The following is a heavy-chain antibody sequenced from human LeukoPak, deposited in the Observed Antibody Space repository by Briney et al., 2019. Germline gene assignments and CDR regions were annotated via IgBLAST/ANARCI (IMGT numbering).Heavy chain of an antibody. V-gene: IGHV3-43D*03. D-gene: IGHD1-20*01. CDR1: GFTFDDYA. CDR2: ISWDGGST. Sequence: GGSLRLSCAASGFTFDDYAMRWVRQAPGKGLEWVSLISWDGGSTYYADSVKGRFTISRDNSKNILYLQMNNLGAEDTALYYCAKEYNWNPYFFDYWGQGILVTVSS. J-gene: IGHJ4*02. CDR3: AKEYNWNPYFFDY.